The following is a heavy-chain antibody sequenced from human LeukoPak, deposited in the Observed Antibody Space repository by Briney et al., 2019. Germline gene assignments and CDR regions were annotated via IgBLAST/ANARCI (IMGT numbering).Heavy chain of an antibody. CDR1: GFTFSSYA. CDR3: ASGGRYSYGSFDY. J-gene: IGHJ4*02. Sequence: PGGSLRLSCAVSGFTFSSYAMSWVRQAPGKGLEWVSAISGSGGSTYYADSVKGRFTISRDNSKNTLYLQMSSLRAEDTAVYYCASGGRYSYGSFDYWGQGTLVTVSS. D-gene: IGHD5-18*01. V-gene: IGHV3-23*01. CDR2: ISGSGGST.